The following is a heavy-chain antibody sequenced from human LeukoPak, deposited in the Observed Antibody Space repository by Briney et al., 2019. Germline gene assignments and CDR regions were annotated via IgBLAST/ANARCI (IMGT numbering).Heavy chain of an antibody. D-gene: IGHD3-10*01. V-gene: IGHV4-39*07. Sequence: SETLSLTCTVSGGSISSSSYYWGWIRQPPGKGLEWIGNIYYSGSTYYNPSLKSRVTISVDTSKNQFSLKLSSVTAADTAVYYCARATYYYGSGFRRYNWFDPWGQGTLVTVSS. CDR3: ARATYYYGSGFRRYNWFDP. J-gene: IGHJ5*02. CDR2: IYYSGST. CDR1: GGSISSSSYY.